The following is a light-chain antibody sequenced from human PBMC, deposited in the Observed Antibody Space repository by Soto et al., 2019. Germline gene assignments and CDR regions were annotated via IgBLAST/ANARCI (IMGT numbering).Light chain of an antibody. CDR2: GAS. CDR1: QSVSSSY. Sequence: EIVLTQSPGTLSLSPGERATLSCRASQSVSSSYLAWYQQKPGQAPRLLIYGASSMATGIPDRFSGSGSGTDFTLTISRLEPEHFAVYYCQQYGISPFTFGPGTKVDIK. V-gene: IGKV3-20*01. CDR3: QQYGISPFT. J-gene: IGKJ3*01.